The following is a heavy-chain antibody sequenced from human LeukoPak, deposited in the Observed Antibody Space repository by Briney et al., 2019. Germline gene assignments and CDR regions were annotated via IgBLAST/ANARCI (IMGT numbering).Heavy chain of an antibody. Sequence: GGSLRLSCAASGFTFSSYSMNWVRQAPGKGLEWVSYISSSGSTIYYADSVKGRFTISRDNAKNSLYLQMNSLRAEDTAVYYCARDLVWAISSGYSYWGQGTLVTVSS. CDR1: GFTFSSYS. D-gene: IGHD3-22*01. V-gene: IGHV3-48*04. CDR2: ISSSGSTI. CDR3: ARDLVWAISSGYSY. J-gene: IGHJ4*02.